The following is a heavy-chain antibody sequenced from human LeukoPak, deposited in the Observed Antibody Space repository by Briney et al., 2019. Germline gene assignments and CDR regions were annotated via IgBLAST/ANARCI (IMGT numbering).Heavy chain of an antibody. CDR3: ARERWSSSGRSCDY. CDR1: GGSISSYY. V-gene: IGHV4-4*07. D-gene: IGHD6-19*01. CDR2: IHTSGST. Sequence: PETLSLTCTVSGGSISSYYWSWIRQPAGKGLEWIGRIHTSGSTNNNPSLKSRVTMSVDTSKNQFTLKLSSVTAADTAVYYCARERWSSSGRSCDYWGQGTLVTVSS. J-gene: IGHJ4*02.